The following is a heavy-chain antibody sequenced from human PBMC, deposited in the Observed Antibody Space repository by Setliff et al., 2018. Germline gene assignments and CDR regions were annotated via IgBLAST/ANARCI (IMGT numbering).Heavy chain of an antibody. Sequence: SETLSLTCTVSGDSISSRRSYWGWFRQPAGKGLEWIGQIYTSWSTNYNPSLKSRVTISLDTSKNQFSLSLSSVTAADTAVYYCARMSGFLYMDVWGKGTRSPSP. V-gene: IGHV4-61*09. D-gene: IGHD3-3*01. CDR2: IYTSWST. CDR3: ARMSGFLYMDV. CDR1: GDSISSRRSY. J-gene: IGHJ6*03.